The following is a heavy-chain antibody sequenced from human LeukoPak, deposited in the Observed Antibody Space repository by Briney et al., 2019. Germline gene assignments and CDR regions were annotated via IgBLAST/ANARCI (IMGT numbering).Heavy chain of an antibody. D-gene: IGHD6-13*01. Sequence: GASVKVSCKASGYTFTSYYMHWVRQAPGQGLEWIGIINPSGGSTSYAQKFQGRVTMTRDTSTSTVYRGLSSLRSEDTAVYYCARDRDSSSWSNWFDPWGQGTLVTVSS. CDR1: GYTFTSYY. V-gene: IGHV1-46*01. CDR3: ARDRDSSSWSNWFDP. CDR2: INPSGGST. J-gene: IGHJ5*02.